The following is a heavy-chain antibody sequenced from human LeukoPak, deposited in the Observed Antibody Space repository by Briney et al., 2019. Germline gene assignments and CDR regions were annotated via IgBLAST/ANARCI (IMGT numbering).Heavy chain of an antibody. J-gene: IGHJ5*02. CDR2: ISGSGGST. CDR3: AKDTPGVPAATPPRTNWSDP. Sequence: GGSLRLSCAASGFTFSSYAMSWVRQAPGKGLEWVSAISGSGGSTYYADSVKGRFTISRDNSKNTLYLQMNSLRAEDTAVYYCAKDTPGVPAATPPRTNWSDPWGQGTLVTVSS. D-gene: IGHD2-2*01. V-gene: IGHV3-23*01. CDR1: GFTFSSYA.